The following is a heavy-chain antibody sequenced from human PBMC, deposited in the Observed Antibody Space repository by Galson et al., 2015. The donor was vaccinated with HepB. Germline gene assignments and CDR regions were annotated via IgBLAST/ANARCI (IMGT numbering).Heavy chain of an antibody. D-gene: IGHD5-12*01. J-gene: IGHJ6*02. CDR1: GGTFSSYA. V-gene: IGHV1-69*06. CDR3: ARDSGYDNYYYYYGMDV. CDR2: IIPIFGTA. Sequence: SVKVSCKASGGTFSSYAISWVRQAPGQGLEWMGGIIPIFGTANYAQKFQGRVTITADKSTSTAYMELSSLRSEDTAVYYCARDSGYDNYYYYYGMDVWGQGTTVTVSS.